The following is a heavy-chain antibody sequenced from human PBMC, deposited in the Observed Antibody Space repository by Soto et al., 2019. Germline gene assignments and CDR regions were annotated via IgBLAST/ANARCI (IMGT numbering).Heavy chain of an antibody. J-gene: IGHJ4*02. V-gene: IGHV2-5*01. D-gene: IGHD1-20*01. Sequence: QITLKESGPTLVKPTQTLTLTCTFSGFSFGVSGVGVGWIRQPPGKALEWLALIFWNDDQRYSPSLKSRLTGAKDTSKNQVVLTMTNRDPADTATYFCARAYTYDFEHWSQGTLVTVSS. CDR3: ARAYTYDFEH. CDR1: GFSFGVSGVG. CDR2: IFWNDDQ.